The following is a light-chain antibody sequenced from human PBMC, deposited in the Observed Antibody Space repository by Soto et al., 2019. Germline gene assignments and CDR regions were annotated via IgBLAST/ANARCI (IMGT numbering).Light chain of an antibody. V-gene: IGKV2-28*01. Sequence: DIVMTQSPLSLPVTPGEPASISCRSSQSLLHSNGYNYLYWFLQKPGQSPQLLIYLGSYRASGVPDRFSVRGSGTDFTLKVSRVEAEDVGVYYCMQALQTPPTFGQGTKLEIK. J-gene: IGKJ2*01. CDR1: QSLLHSNGYNY. CDR2: LGS. CDR3: MQALQTPPT.